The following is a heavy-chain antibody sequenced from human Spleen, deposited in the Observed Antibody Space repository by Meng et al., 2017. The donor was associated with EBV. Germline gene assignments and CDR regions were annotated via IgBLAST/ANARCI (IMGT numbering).Heavy chain of an antibody. Sequence: FKAFCSSFVHPTPTHPLTWHLSGFSVSPRGVAVCSSRHPSGKALEWLGDIYWDDEKRYSPSLKSRLTITKDTSKHQVVLTMTNMEPVDTATYYCAHSVYGDLPFSPWGQGTLVTVSS. J-gene: IGHJ5*02. D-gene: IGHD4-17*01. V-gene: IGHV2-5*02. CDR2: IYWDDEK. CDR3: AHSVYGDLPFSP. CDR1: GFSVSPRGVA.